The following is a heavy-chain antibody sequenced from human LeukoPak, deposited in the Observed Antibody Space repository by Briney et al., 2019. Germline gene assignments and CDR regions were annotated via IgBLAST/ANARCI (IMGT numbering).Heavy chain of an antibody. CDR1: GLTFSSHW. V-gene: IGHV3-74*01. CDR3: VRDGQGSTPLDY. Sequence: GGSLRLSCAASGLTFSSHWMHWVRQAPGKGLVWVSGISSDGSRPRYADSVNGRFTISRDNAKNTLYLQMNSLRAEDTAVYFCVRDGQGSTPLDYWGQGTLVTVSS. CDR2: ISSDGSRP. D-gene: IGHD1-26*01. J-gene: IGHJ4*02.